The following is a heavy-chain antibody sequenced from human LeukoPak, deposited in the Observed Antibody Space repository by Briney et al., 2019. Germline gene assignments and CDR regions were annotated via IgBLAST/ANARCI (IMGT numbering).Heavy chain of an antibody. J-gene: IGHJ4*02. Sequence: GGSLRLSCAASGFTFSSYEMNWVRQAPGKGLEWVSYISSSGSTIYYADSVKGRFTISRDNAKSSLYLQMNSLRAEDTAVYYCARGVSYYYDSSGFDYWGQGTLVTVSS. D-gene: IGHD3-22*01. V-gene: IGHV3-48*03. CDR2: ISSSGSTI. CDR3: ARGVSYYYDSSGFDY. CDR1: GFTFSSYE.